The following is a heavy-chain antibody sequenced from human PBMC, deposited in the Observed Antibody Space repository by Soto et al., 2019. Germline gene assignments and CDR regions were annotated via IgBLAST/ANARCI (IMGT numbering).Heavy chain of an antibody. J-gene: IGHJ4*02. CDR2: IYHSGST. CDR3: ARVWGLDYIDS. V-gene: IGHV4-59*01. Sequence: PSETLSLTCTVSGASISSSYWSWIRRPPGKGLEWIGYIYHSGSTKYNPSLKSRVTISVDTSKNQFSVKLSSVTAADTAVYYCARVWGLDYIDSWGKGTQVTVS. D-gene: IGHD7-27*01. CDR1: GASISSSY.